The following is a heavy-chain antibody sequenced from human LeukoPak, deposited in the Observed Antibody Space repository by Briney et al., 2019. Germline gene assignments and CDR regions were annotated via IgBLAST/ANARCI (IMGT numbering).Heavy chain of an antibody. J-gene: IGHJ6*03. Sequence: PGGSLRLSCAASGFTFSSYAMNWVRQAPGRGLEWVSGISGSGGTTYYADSVKGLFTISRDNSKNTLYLQVNSLRAEDTAVYYCANGNRCTSPNCLGYYYFYMDVWGKGTTVTVSS. CDR2: ISGSGGTT. CDR1: GFTFSSYA. D-gene: IGHD2-8*01. CDR3: ANGNRCTSPNCLGYYYFYMDV. V-gene: IGHV3-23*01.